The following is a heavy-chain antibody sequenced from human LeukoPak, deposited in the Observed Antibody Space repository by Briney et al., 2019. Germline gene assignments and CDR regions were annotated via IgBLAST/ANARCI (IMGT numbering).Heavy chain of an antibody. CDR2: INHSGST. CDR3: ARAKFQLVGAFDY. D-gene: IGHD6-6*01. CDR1: GGSISSYY. J-gene: IGHJ4*02. Sequence: SETLSLTCTVSGGSISSYYWSWIRQPPGKGLEWIGEINHSGSTNYNPSLKSRVTISVDTSKNQFSLKLSSVTAADTAVYYCARAKFQLVGAFDYWGQGTLVTVSS. V-gene: IGHV4-59*12.